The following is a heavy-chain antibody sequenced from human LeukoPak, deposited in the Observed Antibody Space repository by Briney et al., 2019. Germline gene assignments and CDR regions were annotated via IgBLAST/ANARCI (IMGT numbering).Heavy chain of an antibody. CDR2: INSDGSST. V-gene: IGHV3-74*01. Sequence: GGSLRLSCAASGFTFSSYWMHWVRQAPGKGLVWASRINSDGSSTSYADSVKGRFTISRDNAKNTLYLQMNSLRAEDTAVYYCARDAEYSSGWSRYGWFDPWGQGTLVTVSS. D-gene: IGHD6-19*01. CDR1: GFTFSSYW. CDR3: ARDAEYSSGWSRYGWFDP. J-gene: IGHJ5*02.